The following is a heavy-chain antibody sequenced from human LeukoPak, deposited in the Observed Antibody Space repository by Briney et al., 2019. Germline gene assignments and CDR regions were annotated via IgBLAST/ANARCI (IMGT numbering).Heavy chain of an antibody. D-gene: IGHD6-13*01. CDR3: ARGYSSRRDVFHP. CDR2: IYTSGST. J-gene: IGHJ5*02. CDR1: GGSISSGSYY. V-gene: IGHV4-61*02. Sequence: SETLSLTCTVSGGSISSGSYYWSWIRQPAGKGLEWIGRIYTSGSTNYTPSLKSRVTISVDTSKNQFSLKLSSVTAADTAVYYCARGYSSRRDVFHPWGQGTLVTVSS.